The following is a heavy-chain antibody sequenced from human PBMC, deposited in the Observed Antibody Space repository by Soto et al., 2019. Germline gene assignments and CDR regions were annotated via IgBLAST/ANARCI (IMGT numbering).Heavy chain of an antibody. V-gene: IGHV4-4*02. CDR3: ARVPGVMGATHFDS. D-gene: IGHD1-26*01. Sequence: QVQLQESGPGLVKPSGTLSLTCAVSGDSVSSSNWWSWVRPPPGKGLEWIGEIYHTGSDNHNPPLTSRVTISVDKSKNQFSLKLNSVTAADTAVYYCARVPGVMGATHFDSWGQGTLVTVSS. CDR1: GDSVSSSNW. CDR2: IYHTGSD. J-gene: IGHJ4*02.